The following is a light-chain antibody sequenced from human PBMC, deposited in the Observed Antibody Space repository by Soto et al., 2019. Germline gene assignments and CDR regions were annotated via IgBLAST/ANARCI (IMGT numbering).Light chain of an antibody. Sequence: QSALTQPASVSGSPGQSITISCTGTSSDVGGYNYVSWYQQHPGKAPKLMIYEVSNRPSGVSTRFSGSKSGNTASLTISGLQAEDEADYYCSSYTSSSTLLVFGGGTKVTVL. CDR3: SSYTSSSTLLV. CDR1: SSDVGGYNY. CDR2: EVS. J-gene: IGLJ2*01. V-gene: IGLV2-14*01.